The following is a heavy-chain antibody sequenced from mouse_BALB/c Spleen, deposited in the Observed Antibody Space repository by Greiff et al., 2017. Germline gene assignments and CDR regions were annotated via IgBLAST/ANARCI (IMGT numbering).Heavy chain of an antibody. D-gene: IGHD2-3*01. V-gene: IGHV1-7*01. Sequence: VQLVESGAELAKPGASVKMSCKASGYTFTSYWMHWVKQRPGQGLEWIGYINPSTGYTEYNQKFKDKATLTADKSSSTAYMQLSSLTSEDSAVYYCARGGDGYYHAFAYWGQGTLVTVSA. CDR2: INPSTGYT. CDR1: GYTFTSYW. J-gene: IGHJ3*01. CDR3: ARGGDGYYHAFAY.